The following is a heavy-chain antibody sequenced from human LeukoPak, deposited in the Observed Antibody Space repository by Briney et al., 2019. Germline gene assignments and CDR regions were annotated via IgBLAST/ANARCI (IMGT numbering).Heavy chain of an antibody. CDR2: ISAYNGNT. Sequence: ASVKVSCKASGGTFSSYAISWVRQAPGQGLEWMGWISAYNGNTNYAQKLQGRVTMTTDTSTSTAYMELRSLRSDDTAVYYCARSQYYYDSSGYYSLDYWGQGTLVTVSS. D-gene: IGHD3-22*01. CDR1: GGTFSSYA. J-gene: IGHJ4*02. V-gene: IGHV1-18*01. CDR3: ARSQYYYDSSGYYSLDY.